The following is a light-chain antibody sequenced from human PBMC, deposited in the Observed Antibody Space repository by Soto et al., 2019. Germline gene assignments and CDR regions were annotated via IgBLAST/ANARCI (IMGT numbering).Light chain of an antibody. CDR3: QQYGDMWT. J-gene: IGKJ1*01. CDR2: GAS. V-gene: IGKV3-20*01. CDR1: QSVRSSY. Sequence: EIVLTQSPGTPSLSPGERATLNCRASQSVRSSYLAWYQQQPGQAPRLLIHGASRRATGIPDRFSGSGSGTDFTLTINRLEPEDFAVYFCQQYGDMWTFGQGTKVDIK.